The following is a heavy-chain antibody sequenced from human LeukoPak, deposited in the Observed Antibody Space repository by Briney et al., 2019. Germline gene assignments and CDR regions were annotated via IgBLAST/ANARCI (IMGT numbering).Heavy chain of an antibody. J-gene: IGHJ5*02. D-gene: IGHD3-10*01. Sequence: GESLKISCKGSGYSFTSYWIGWVRQMPGKGLEWMGIIYPGDSDTRYSPSFQGQVTISADKSISTAYLQWSSLKASDTAMYYCARHPYGSGSYFPNWFDPWGQGTLVTVSP. CDR3: ARHPYGSGSYFPNWFDP. CDR2: IYPGDSDT. CDR1: GYSFTSYW. V-gene: IGHV5-51*01.